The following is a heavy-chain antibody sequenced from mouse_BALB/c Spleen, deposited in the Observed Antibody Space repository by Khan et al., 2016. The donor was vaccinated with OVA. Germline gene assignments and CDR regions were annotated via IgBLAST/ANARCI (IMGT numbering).Heavy chain of an antibody. D-gene: IGHD1-1*01. CDR2: IRYDGSN. V-gene: IGHV3-6*02. J-gene: IGHJ1*01. CDR1: GYSITSGYY. Sequence: EVQLQESGPGLVKPSQSLSLTCSVTGYSITSGYYWNWIRQFPGNKLEWMDYIRYDGSNNYNPSLKNRISITRDTSKNQFFLKLNSVTTEDIATYYCARDYYGTSWYFDVWGAGTTVTVSS. CDR3: ARDYYGTSWYFDV.